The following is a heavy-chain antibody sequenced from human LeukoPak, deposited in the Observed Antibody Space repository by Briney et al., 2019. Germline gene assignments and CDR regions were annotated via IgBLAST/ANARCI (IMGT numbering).Heavy chain of an antibody. CDR2: IYTSGST. V-gene: IGHV4-61*02. D-gene: IGHD3-16*01. J-gene: IGHJ4*02. Sequence: SQTLSLTCTVSGGSISSGSYYWSWIRQPAGKGLEWIGRIYTSGSTNYNPSLKSRVTISVDTSKNQFSLKLGSVTAADTAAYYCARDFGGPGGWLADYWGQGTLVTVSS. CDR3: ARDFGGPGGWLADY. CDR1: GGSISSGSYY.